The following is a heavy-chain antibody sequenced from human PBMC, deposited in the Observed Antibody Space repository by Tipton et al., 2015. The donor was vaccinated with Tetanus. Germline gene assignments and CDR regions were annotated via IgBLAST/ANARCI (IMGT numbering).Heavy chain of an antibody. CDR2: IYYSGST. D-gene: IGHD2-15*01. J-gene: IGHJ5*02. Sequence: LRLSCTVSGGSISPYYWSWIRQPPGKGLEWIGYIYYSGSTNYNPSLESRVTISVDTSKNQFSLKLSSVTAADTAVYYCARGPSVAYCSGGSCPVWFDPWGQGTLVTVSS. CDR1: GGSISPYY. CDR3: ARGPSVAYCSGGSCPVWFDP. V-gene: IGHV4-59*01.